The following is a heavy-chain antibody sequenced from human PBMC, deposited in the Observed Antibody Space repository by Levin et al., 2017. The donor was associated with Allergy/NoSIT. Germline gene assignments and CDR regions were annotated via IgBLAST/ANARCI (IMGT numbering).Heavy chain of an antibody. CDR1: GGSISSYY. CDR2: IYYSGST. V-gene: IGHV4-59*01. Sequence: PSETLSLTCTVSGGSISSYYWSWIRQPPGKGLEWIGYIYYSGSTTYNPSLKSRVTISIDTSTTQFSLKLISVTAADTAVYYCARGGDYDILTGFYQDYFDYWGQGTLVTVSS. J-gene: IGHJ4*02. D-gene: IGHD3-9*01. CDR3: ARGGDYDILTGFYQDYFDY.